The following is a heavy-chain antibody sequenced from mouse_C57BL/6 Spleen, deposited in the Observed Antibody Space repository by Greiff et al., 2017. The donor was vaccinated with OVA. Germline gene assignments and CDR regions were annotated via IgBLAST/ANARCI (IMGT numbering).Heavy chain of an antibody. CDR2: IYPGSGNT. CDR3: ARYQDY. Sequence: VMLVESGAELVRPGASVKLSCKASGYTFTDYYINWVKQRPGQGLEWIARIYPGSGNTYYNEKFKGKATLTAEKSSSTAYMQLSSLTSEDSAVYFCARYQDYWGQGTTLTVSS. J-gene: IGHJ2*01. CDR1: GYTFTDYY. V-gene: IGHV1-76*01.